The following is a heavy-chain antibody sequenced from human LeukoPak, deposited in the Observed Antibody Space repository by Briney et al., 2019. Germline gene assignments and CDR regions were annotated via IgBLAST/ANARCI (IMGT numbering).Heavy chain of an antibody. V-gene: IGHV3-74*01. CDR3: ARAGEGLQSYGFDM. D-gene: IGHD4-11*01. Sequence: GGSPRLSCAASGFTFSSHWMHWVPQGPGKGLVAVSRINSDGSSTGYEDSVKGRFTISRDNAKNTLDLQMNNLRAEDTAVYYCARAGEGLQSYGFDMWGQGTKVSVST. J-gene: IGHJ3*02. CDR1: GFTFSSHW. CDR2: INSDGSST.